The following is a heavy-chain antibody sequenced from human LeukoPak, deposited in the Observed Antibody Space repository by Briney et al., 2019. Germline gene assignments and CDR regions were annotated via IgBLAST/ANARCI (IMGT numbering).Heavy chain of an antibody. CDR1: GGTFSSYA. CDR3: ARVIAAAGTDNWFDP. Sequence: SVKVSCKASGGTFSSYAISWVRQAPGQGLEWMGGIIPIFGTANYAQKFQGRVTITADESTSTAYMELSSLRSDDTAVYYCARVIAAAGTDNWFDPWGQGTLVTVSS. D-gene: IGHD6-13*01. V-gene: IGHV1-69*01. CDR2: IIPIFGTA. J-gene: IGHJ5*02.